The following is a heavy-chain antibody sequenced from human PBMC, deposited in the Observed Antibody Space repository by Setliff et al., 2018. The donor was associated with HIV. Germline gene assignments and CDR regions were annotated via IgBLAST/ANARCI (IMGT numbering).Heavy chain of an antibody. CDR2: INHSGST. CDR3: ARDSTKVASDPIED. J-gene: IGHJ4*02. V-gene: IGHV4-34*01. CDR1: GGSFSGYY. D-gene: IGHD2-2*01. Sequence: SETLSLTCAVDGGSFSGYYWSWIRQPPGKGLEWIGEINHSGSTNYNPSLKSRVTISVDTSKNQFSLKLSSVTAADTAVYYCARDSTKVASDPIEDWGQGKLVTVSS.